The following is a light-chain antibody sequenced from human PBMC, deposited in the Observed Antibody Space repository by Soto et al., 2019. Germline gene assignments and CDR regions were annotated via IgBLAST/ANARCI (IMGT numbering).Light chain of an antibody. V-gene: IGKV3-11*01. CDR1: ESIGNY. Sequence: EVVLTQSPATLSLSPGERATLSCRASESIGNYLAWYQQKLGQAPKLLIYDASHRAIDIPGRFSGDGSGTDSTLTISSLEPEDFAVYYCQWRSDWHPRFTFGGGTKVEIK. CDR2: DAS. CDR3: QWRSDWHPRFT. J-gene: IGKJ4*01.